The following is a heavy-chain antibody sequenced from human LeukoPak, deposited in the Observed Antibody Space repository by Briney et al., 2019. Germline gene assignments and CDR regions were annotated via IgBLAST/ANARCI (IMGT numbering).Heavy chain of an antibody. CDR2: INSDGSAT. CDR3: ERDYGA. J-gene: IGHJ5*02. CDR1: GFTFSRYW. Sequence: GGSLRLSCEASGFTFSRYWMHWVRQAPGKGLMWVSRINSDGSATTYADFVKGRFIISRDNAKNTVYLQMNSLRVDDTAIYYCERDYGAWGQGTLVTVSP. D-gene: IGHD3-10*01. V-gene: IGHV3-74*03.